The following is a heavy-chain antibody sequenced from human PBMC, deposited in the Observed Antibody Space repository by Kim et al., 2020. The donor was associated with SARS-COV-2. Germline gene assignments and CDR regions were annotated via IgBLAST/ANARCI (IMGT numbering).Heavy chain of an antibody. J-gene: IGHJ5*01. CDR1: GGSVSSGSYY. CDR2: IYYSGST. CDR3: AIDRGYDFWSGYPNWF. D-gene: IGHD3-3*01. V-gene: IGHV4-61*01. Sequence: SETLSLTCTVSGGSVSSGSYYWSWIRQPPGKGLEWIGYIYYSGSTNYNPSLKSRVTISVDTSKNQFSLKLSSVTAADTAVYYCAIDRGYDFWSGYPNWF.